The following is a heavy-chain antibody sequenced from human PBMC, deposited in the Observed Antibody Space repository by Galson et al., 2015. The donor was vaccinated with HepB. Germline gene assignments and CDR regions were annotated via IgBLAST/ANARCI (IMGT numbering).Heavy chain of an antibody. J-gene: IGHJ6*02. Sequence: SLRLSCAASGFTLSSYAVSWVRQAPGKGLEWVSTIIGSAGYTYYADSVKDRFTISRDNSRNTLYLQMNSLRAEDTAVYYCARRIAAVSQAPFMGGMDVWGQGTTVTVSS. CDR1: GFTLSSYA. CDR3: ARRIAAVSQAPFMGGMDV. D-gene: IGHD6-13*01. CDR2: IIGSAGYT. V-gene: IGHV3-23*01.